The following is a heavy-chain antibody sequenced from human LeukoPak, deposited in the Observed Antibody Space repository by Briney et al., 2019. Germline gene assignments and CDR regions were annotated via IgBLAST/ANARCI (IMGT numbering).Heavy chain of an antibody. Sequence: SVKVSFKASVGTFSSYAISWVRQAPGQGLEWMGGIIPIFGTANYAQKFQGRVTITADTSTSTAYMELSSLRSEDTAVYYCARGSGGRAAFDIWGQGTIVTVSS. V-gene: IGHV1-69*06. CDR3: ARGSGGRAAFDI. D-gene: IGHD2-15*01. CDR2: IIPIFGTA. CDR1: VGTFSSYA. J-gene: IGHJ3*02.